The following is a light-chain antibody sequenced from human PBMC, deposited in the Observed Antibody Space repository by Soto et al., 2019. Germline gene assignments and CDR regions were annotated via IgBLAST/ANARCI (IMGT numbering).Light chain of an antibody. Sequence: QSVLTQPASVSGSPGQSITISCTGTSSDIGNYNYVSWYQQYPGKAPKLMIYDVSNRPSGVSSRFSGSKSGNTASLTISGLQAEDEADYYCSSYTSSSTLYVFGTGTQLTVL. V-gene: IGLV2-14*03. CDR2: DVS. J-gene: IGLJ1*01. CDR3: SSYTSSSTLYV. CDR1: SSDIGNYNY.